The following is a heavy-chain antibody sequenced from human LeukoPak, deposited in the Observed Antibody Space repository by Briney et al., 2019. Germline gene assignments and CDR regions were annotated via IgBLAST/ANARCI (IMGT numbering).Heavy chain of an antibody. Sequence: GGSLRLSCAASGFTFSSYAMSWVRQAPGKGLESVPAISGSGGSTYYADSVKGRFTISRDNSKNTLYLQMNSLRAEDTAVYYCASVIPYYYDSSGYNDYWGQGTLVTVSS. CDR1: GFTFSSYA. J-gene: IGHJ4*02. CDR3: ASVIPYYYDSSGYNDY. V-gene: IGHV3-23*01. CDR2: ISGSGGST. D-gene: IGHD3-22*01.